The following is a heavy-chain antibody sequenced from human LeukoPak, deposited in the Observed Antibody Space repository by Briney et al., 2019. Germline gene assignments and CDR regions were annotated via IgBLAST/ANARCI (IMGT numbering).Heavy chain of an antibody. CDR3: ARTGLLWFGDFAI. D-gene: IGHD3-10*01. Sequence: SETLSLTCTVSGGSISSGGYYWSWIRQPPGKGLEWIGYIYHSGSTYYNPSLKSRVTISVDRPKNQFSLKLSSVTAADTAVYYCARTGLLWFGDFAIWGQGTLVTVSS. CDR1: GGSISSGGYY. J-gene: IGHJ4*02. V-gene: IGHV4-30-2*01. CDR2: IYHSGST.